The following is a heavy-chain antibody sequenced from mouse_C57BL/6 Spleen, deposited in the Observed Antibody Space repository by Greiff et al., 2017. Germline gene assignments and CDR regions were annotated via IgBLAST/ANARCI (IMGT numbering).Heavy chain of an antibody. Sequence: VHVKQSGAELVRPGASVKLSCTASGFNIKDDYMHWVKQRPEQGLEWIGWIDPENGDTEYASKFQGKATITADTSSNTAYLQLSSLTSEDTAVYYCTTGWDWYFDVWGTGTTVTVSS. D-gene: IGHD3-3*01. CDR1: GFNIKDDY. V-gene: IGHV14-4*01. CDR2: IDPENGDT. CDR3: TTGWDWYFDV. J-gene: IGHJ1*03.